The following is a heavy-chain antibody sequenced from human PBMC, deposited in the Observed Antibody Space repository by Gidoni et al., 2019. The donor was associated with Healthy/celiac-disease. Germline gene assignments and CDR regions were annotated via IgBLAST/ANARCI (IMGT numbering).Heavy chain of an antibody. V-gene: IGHV4-34*01. D-gene: IGHD3-10*01. CDR3: ARRLWFGEYYFDY. J-gene: IGHJ4*02. CDR2: INHSGNT. Sequence: QVQLQQWGAGLLKPSATLSLTCAVYGGSFSGYYWSWIRQPPGKGLEWIGEINHSGNTNYNPSLKSRVTISVDTSKNQFSLKLSSVTAADTAVYYCARRLWFGEYYFDYWGQGTLVTVSS. CDR1: GGSFSGYY.